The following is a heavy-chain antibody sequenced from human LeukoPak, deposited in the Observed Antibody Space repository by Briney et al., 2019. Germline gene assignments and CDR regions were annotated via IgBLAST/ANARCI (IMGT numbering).Heavy chain of an antibody. CDR3: ARGSSGTPFLF. Sequence: GGSLRLSCAASGFTFSSYEMNWVRQAPGKGLVWVSRINSDGSSTSYADSVKGRFTISRDNAKNTLYLQMNSLRAEDTAVYYCARGSSGTPFLFGGQGTLVTVSS. CDR2: INSDGSST. D-gene: IGHD1-26*01. CDR1: GFTFSSYE. V-gene: IGHV3-74*01. J-gene: IGHJ4*02.